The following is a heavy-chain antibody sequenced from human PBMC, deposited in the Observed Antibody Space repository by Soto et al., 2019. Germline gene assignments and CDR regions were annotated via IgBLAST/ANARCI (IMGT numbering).Heavy chain of an antibody. CDR3: ARRPLPHYDFWSGYFFDY. Sequence: QVQLVQSGAEVKKPGASVKVSCKASGYTFTSYGISWVRQAPGQGLEWMGWISAYNGNTNYAQKLQGRVTMTTDTSTSTAYMELRSLRSDDTAVYYCARRPLPHYDFWSGYFFDYWGQGTLVTVSS. V-gene: IGHV1-18*01. D-gene: IGHD3-3*01. CDR1: GYTFTSYG. J-gene: IGHJ4*02. CDR2: ISAYNGNT.